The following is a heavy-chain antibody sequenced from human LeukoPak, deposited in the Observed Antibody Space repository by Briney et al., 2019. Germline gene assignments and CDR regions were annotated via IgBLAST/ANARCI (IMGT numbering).Heavy chain of an antibody. CDR2: ISAYNDNT. Sequence: ASVKVSCKASGYTFRNYGISWVRQAPGQGLEWMGWISAYNDNTNYAQKLQDRVTMTTDTSTSTAYMELRSLRSDDTAVYYCARELDTVFGVVGYLAAFDYWGQGTLVTVS. J-gene: IGHJ4*02. V-gene: IGHV1-18*01. CDR3: ARELDTVFGVVGYLAAFDY. CDR1: GYTFRNYG. D-gene: IGHD3-3*01.